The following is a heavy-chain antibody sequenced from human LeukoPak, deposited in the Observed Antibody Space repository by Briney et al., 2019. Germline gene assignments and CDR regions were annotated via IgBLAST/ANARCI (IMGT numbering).Heavy chain of an antibody. CDR3: ARDQPDYSSYYMDV. V-gene: IGHV4-39*07. Sequence: SETLSLTCTVSGGSISSSSYYWGWIRQPPGKGLEWIGSIYYSGSTYYNPSLKSRVTISVDTSKNQFSLKLSSVTAADTAVYYCARDQPDYSSYYMDVWGKGTTVTVSS. D-gene: IGHD4-11*01. CDR1: GGSISSSSYY. CDR2: IYYSGST. J-gene: IGHJ6*03.